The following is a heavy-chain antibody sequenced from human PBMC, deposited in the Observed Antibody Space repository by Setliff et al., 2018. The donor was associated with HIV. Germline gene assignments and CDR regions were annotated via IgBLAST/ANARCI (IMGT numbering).Heavy chain of an antibody. V-gene: IGHV4-34*01. J-gene: IGHJ5*02. CDR2: INHSGST. Sequence: SETLSLTCAVYSGSFSGYYWSWIRQPPGKGLEWIGEINHSGSTKYNPSLKSRVTISVDTSMNQFSLKLTSVTAADTAVYYCGGSYFYDSSGFYSNNWFDPWGQGTLVTVSS. D-gene: IGHD3-22*01. CDR1: SGSFSGYY. CDR3: GGSYFYDSSGFYSNNWFDP.